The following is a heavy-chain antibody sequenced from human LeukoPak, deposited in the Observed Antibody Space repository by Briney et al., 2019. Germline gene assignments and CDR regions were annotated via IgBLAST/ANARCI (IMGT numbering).Heavy chain of an antibody. Sequence: SETLSLTCTVSGGSISSSSYYWGWIRQPPGKGLEWIGSIYYSGSTYYNPSLKSRVTISVDTSKNQFSLKLSSVTAADTAVYYCARASGSYWVYFDYWGQGTLVTVSS. D-gene: IGHD1-26*01. CDR1: GGSISSSSYY. J-gene: IGHJ4*02. CDR2: IYYSGST. V-gene: IGHV4-39*07. CDR3: ARASGSYWVYFDY.